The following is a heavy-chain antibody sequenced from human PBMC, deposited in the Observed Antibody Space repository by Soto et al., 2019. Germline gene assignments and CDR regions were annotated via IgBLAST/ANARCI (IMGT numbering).Heavy chain of an antibody. V-gene: IGHV4-59*01. D-gene: IGHD2-2*01. Sequence: SETLSLTCTVSGGSIRNVYWSWIRQSPGKRLEWIGFIFHSGNAKYNPSLKSRVTISVDTSKNQFHLSLDSVTAADTAVYFCASAHAPTPPFGYWGQGTLVTVSS. J-gene: IGHJ4*01. CDR3: ASAHAPTPPFGY. CDR2: IFHSGNA. CDR1: GGSIRNVY.